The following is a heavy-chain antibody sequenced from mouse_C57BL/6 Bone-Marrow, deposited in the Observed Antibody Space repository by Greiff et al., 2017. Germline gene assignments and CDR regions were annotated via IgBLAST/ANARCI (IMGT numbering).Heavy chain of an antibody. CDR1: GFTFTSYW. J-gene: IGHJ4*01. Sequence: QVQLKQPGAELVMPGASVKLSCKASGFTFTSYWMHWVKQRPGQGLEWIGEIDPSASYTNYNQKFMGKSILTVDKSSSTDYIHISSLTSEDSAVYYCSRRWLYYGNDFFAMYFWGRGTSVTVSS. D-gene: IGHD2-1*01. V-gene: IGHV1-69*01. CDR2: IDPSASYT. CDR3: SRRWLYYGNDFFAMYF.